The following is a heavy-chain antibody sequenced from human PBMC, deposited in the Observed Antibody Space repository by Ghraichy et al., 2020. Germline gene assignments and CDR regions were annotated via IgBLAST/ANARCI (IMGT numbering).Heavy chain of an antibody. CDR2: INPNSGGT. CDR1: GYPFTGYY. V-gene: IGHV1-2*04. J-gene: IGHJ4*02. D-gene: IGHD6-19*01. CDR3: ARDPGSGWYLFDY. Sequence: ASVKVSCKASGYPFTGYYMHWVRQAPGQGLEWMGWINPNSGGTNYAQKFQGWVTMTRDTSISTAYMELSRLRSDDTAVYYCARDPGSGWYLFDYWGQGTLVTVSS.